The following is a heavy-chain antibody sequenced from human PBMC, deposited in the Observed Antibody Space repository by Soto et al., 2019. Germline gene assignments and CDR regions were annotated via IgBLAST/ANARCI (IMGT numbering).Heavy chain of an antibody. J-gene: IGHJ4*02. D-gene: IGHD1-1*01. CDR3: ARDQEDWNDPFDY. Sequence: PGGSLRLSCAASGFTFSSYGMHWVRQAPGKGLEWVAVIWYDGSNKYYADSVKGRFTISRDNSKNTLYLQMNSLRAEDTAVYYCARDQEDWNDPFDYWGQGTPVTVSS. V-gene: IGHV3-33*01. CDR1: GFTFSSYG. CDR2: IWYDGSNK.